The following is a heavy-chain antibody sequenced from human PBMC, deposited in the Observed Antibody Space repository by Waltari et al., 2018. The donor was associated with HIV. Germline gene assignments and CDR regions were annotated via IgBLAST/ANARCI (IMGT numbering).Heavy chain of an antibody. D-gene: IGHD6-13*01. CDR1: GFTLSRSG. V-gene: IGHV3-33*01. J-gene: IGHJ4*02. CDR3: ARKYSSSWGAPFDY. Sequence: QVQLVESGGGVVQPGRSLRLSCATSGFTLSRSGMHWVRQAPGKGLEWVKVIWYDGSKKYYADSVKGRFTISRDNSKNTLYLQMNSLRIEDTAVYYCARKYSSSWGAPFDYWGQGTLVTVSS. CDR2: IWYDGSKK.